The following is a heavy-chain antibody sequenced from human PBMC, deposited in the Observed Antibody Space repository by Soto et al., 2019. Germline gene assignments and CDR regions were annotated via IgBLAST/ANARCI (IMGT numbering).Heavy chain of an antibody. D-gene: IGHD3-9*01. Sequence: GGSLRLSCAASGFTFSSYDMNWVRQAPGKGLEWVSYISSNSYTIYYADSVKGRFTISRDNAKNSLYLQMNSLRAEDTAVYYCARDFGILTGYYPPGYWGQGTLVTVSS. V-gene: IGHV3-48*04. CDR2: ISSNSYTI. CDR3: ARDFGILTGYYPPGY. J-gene: IGHJ4*02. CDR1: GFTFSSYD.